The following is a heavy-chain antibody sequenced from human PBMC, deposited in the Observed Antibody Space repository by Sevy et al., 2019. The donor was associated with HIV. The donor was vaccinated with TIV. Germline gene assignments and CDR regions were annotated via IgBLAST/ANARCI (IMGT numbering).Heavy chain of an antibody. V-gene: IGHV4-4*07. D-gene: IGHD6-19*01. CDR1: GGSISSYY. CDR2: IYTSGST. Sequence: SETLSLTCTVSGGSISSYYWSWIRQPAGKGLEWIGRIYTSGSTNYNPSLKSRVTMSVDTSKNQFSLKLSSVTAADTAVYYCARAVADPYYYYYYMDVWGKGTTVTVSS. CDR3: ARAVADPYYYYYYMDV. J-gene: IGHJ6*03.